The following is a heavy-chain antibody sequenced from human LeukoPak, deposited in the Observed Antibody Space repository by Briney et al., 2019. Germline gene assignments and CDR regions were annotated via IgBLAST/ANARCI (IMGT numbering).Heavy chain of an antibody. CDR3: AKSNGYGLIDI. CDR1: GGSIATNNW. J-gene: IGHJ3*02. D-gene: IGHD3-22*01. Sequence: PSETLSLTCAVSGGSIATNNWWSWVRQSPGKGLEWIGEIYHSGNSNYNPSLKSRVTISVDTSKNQFSPKLNSVTAADTAVYYCAKSNGYGLIDIWGQGTMVTVSS. V-gene: IGHV4-4*02. CDR2: IYHSGNS.